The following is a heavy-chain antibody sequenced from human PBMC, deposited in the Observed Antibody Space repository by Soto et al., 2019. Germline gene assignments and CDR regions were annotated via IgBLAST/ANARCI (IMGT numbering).Heavy chain of an antibody. V-gene: IGHV1-8*02. J-gene: IGHJ5*02. Sequence: ASVKVSCKAYGYTITSYGISWVRQAPGQGLEYLGWMNANSGNTAYVQKFQGRVTMTWDTSITTAYMELSSLRSEDTAVYFCARGVKYGAYSRWFDPWGQGTLVTVSS. CDR1: GYTITSYG. D-gene: IGHD4-17*01. CDR2: MNANSGNT. CDR3: ARGVKYGAYSRWFDP.